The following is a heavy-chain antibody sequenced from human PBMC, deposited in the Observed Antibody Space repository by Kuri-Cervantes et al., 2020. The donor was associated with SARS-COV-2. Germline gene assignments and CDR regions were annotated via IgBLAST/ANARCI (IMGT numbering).Heavy chain of an antibody. CDR2: ISSSSSTI. V-gene: IGHV3-48*01. J-gene: IGHJ6*02. CDR1: GFTLSSYS. CDR3: ARDPYCSSTSFYTGYYYYGMDV. D-gene: IGHD2-2*02. Sequence: ESLKISCAASGFTLSSYSMNWVRQAPGKGLEWVSYISSSSSTIYYAESVKGRFTIPRDNAKNTLYLQMNSLRAEDTAVYYCARDPYCSSTSFYTGYYYYGMDVWGQGTTVTVSS.